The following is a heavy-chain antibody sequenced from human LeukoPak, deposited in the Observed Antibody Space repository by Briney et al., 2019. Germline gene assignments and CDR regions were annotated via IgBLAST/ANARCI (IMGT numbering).Heavy chain of an antibody. CDR2: ISGSGGST. D-gene: IGHD2-8*01. J-gene: IGHJ4*02. V-gene: IGHV3-23*01. Sequence: PGGSLRLSCAASGFTFSSYAMSWVRQAPGKGLEWVSAISGSGGSTYYADSVKGRFTISRDNSKNTLYLQMNSLRAEDTAVYYCAKDGDIVLMVYAFDYWGQGTLVTVSS. CDR3: AKDGDIVLMVYAFDY. CDR1: GFTFSSYA.